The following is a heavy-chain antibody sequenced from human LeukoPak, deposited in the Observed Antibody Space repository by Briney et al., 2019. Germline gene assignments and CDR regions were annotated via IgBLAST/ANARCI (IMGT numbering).Heavy chain of an antibody. V-gene: IGHV1-69*13. J-gene: IGHJ3*02. Sequence: SVKVSCKASGGTFSSYAISWVRQAPGQGLEWMGGIIPIFGTANYAQKFQGRVTITADESTSTAYMELSSLRSEDTAVYYCARDGGLIRGGAFDIWGQGTMVTVSS. CDR2: IIPIFGTA. D-gene: IGHD3-16*01. CDR3: ARDGGLIRGGAFDI. CDR1: GGTFSSYA.